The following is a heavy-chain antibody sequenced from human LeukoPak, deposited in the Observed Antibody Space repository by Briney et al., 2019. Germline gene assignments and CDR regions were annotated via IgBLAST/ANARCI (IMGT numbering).Heavy chain of an antibody. CDR2: ISYDGSNK. D-gene: IGHD1-26*01. V-gene: IGHV3-30*18. CDR3: AKATTGLFDY. Sequence: GGSLRLSCAASGFTFSSYGMHWVRQAPGKGLEWVAVISYDGSNKYYADSVKGRFTISSDNSKNTLYLQMNSLRAEDTAVYYCAKATTGLFDYWGQGTLVTVSS. J-gene: IGHJ4*02. CDR1: GFTFSSYG.